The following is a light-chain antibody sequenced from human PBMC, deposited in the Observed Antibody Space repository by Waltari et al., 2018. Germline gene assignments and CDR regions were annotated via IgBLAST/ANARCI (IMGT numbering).Light chain of an antibody. J-gene: IGKJ4*01. Sequence: DIVMTQSPDSLAVSLGERATINCKSSQSINNNFLTWYQQKPGQPPKVLIYGASARESGVSDRFSGGGSGTDFTLTISSLQAEDVAVYYCQQFYTTPLTFGGGTRVEIK. V-gene: IGKV4-1*01. CDR3: QQFYTTPLT. CDR1: QSINNNF. CDR2: GAS.